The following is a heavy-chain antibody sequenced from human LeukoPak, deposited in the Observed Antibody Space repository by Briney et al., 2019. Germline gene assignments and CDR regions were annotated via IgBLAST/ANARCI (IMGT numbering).Heavy chain of an antibody. V-gene: IGHV3-49*04. CDR1: GFTSGDYA. CDR3: TRSEDSGSYLDLDY. J-gene: IGHJ4*02. Sequence: GGSLRLSCAASGFTSGDYAMSWVRQAPGKGLEWVGFIRSKAYGGTTEYAASVKGRFTIPRDDSKSIAYLQMNSLKTEDTAVYYCTRSEDSGSYLDLDYWGQGTLVTVSS. D-gene: IGHD1-26*01. CDR2: IRSKAYGGTT.